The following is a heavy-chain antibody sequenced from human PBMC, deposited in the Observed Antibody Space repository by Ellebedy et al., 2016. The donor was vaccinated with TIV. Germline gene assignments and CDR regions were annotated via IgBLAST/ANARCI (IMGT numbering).Heavy chain of an antibody. Sequence: AASVKVSCKASGYSFTTYGISWVRQAPGQGLEWMGWVSTYNGDTNYSEKLQGRVIVTAETSTSTAYMELRGLRSDDTAVYYCARERRPSNTGSRRVYYMDVWGEGTTVTVSS. CDR2: VSTYNGDT. CDR3: ARERRPSNTGSRRVYYMDV. V-gene: IGHV1-18*01. J-gene: IGHJ6*03. CDR1: GYSFTTYG. D-gene: IGHD3-10*01.